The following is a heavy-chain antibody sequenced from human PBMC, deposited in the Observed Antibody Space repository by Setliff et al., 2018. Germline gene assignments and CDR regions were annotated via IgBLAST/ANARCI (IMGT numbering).Heavy chain of an antibody. CDR3: AKDRVEVVVAAPQARFDP. D-gene: IGHD2-15*01. V-gene: IGHV1-18*01. CDR2: ISTSNGNT. J-gene: IGHJ5*02. CDR1: GYTFTSYG. Sequence: ASVKVSCKASGYTFTSYGINWVRQAPGQGLEWMGWISTSNGNTNYAQKLQGRVTMTIDTPTSTAYMELRSLRSDDTAVYYCAKDRVEVVVAAPQARFDPWGQGTLVTVPQ.